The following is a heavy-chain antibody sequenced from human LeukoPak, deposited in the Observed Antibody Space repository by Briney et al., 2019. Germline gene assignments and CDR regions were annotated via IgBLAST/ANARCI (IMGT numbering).Heavy chain of an antibody. CDR2: ISGSGGST. J-gene: IGHJ4*02. Sequence: GGSLRLSCAASGFTFSSYGMSWVRQAPGKGLEWVSAISGSGGSTYYADSVKGRFTISRDNSKNTLYLQMNSLRAEDTAVYYCAKDSTGSSWYYFDYWGQGTLVTVSS. D-gene: IGHD6-13*01. CDR3: AKDSTGSSWYYFDY. V-gene: IGHV3-23*01. CDR1: GFTFSSYG.